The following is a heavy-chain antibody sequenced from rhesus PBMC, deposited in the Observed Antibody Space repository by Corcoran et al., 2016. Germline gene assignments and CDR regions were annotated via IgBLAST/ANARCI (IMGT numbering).Heavy chain of an antibody. D-gene: IGHD5-12*01. Sequence: QVQLQESGPGLVKPSETLSLNRAVSGGSISGGYDWSWIRQPPGKGLGWVGYIYGSSGSTNYNPSLKNRVTISKDTSKNQFSLKLSSVTAADTAVYYCARLDRGDWGQGVLVTVSS. CDR3: ARLDRGD. J-gene: IGHJ4*01. V-gene: IGHV4-76*01. CDR1: GGSISGGYD. CDR2: IYGSSGST.